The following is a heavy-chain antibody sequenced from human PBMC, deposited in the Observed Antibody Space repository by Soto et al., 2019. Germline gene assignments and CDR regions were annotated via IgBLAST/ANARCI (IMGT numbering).Heavy chain of an antibody. Sequence: SETLSLTSTVSGGSISSYYWSWIRQPPGKGLEWIGYIYYSGSTNYNPSLKSRVSISVDTSKNQFSLKLSSVTAADTAVYYCAIGGTAAGIWYFEYWGRGSLVTVSS. CDR1: GGSISSYY. CDR3: AIGGTAAGIWYFEY. CDR2: IYYSGST. V-gene: IGHV4-59*01. J-gene: IGHJ4*02. D-gene: IGHD6-13*01.